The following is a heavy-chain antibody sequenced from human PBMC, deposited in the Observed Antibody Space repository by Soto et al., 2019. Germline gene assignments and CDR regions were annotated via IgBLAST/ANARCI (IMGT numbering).Heavy chain of an antibody. V-gene: IGHV3-30*03. D-gene: IGHD2-15*01. CDR1: GVSFNSYD. CDR3: ARISRYCSGGDCHA. CDR2: ISYDGSNT. Sequence: VGSLRLSCAASGVSFNSYDMHWVRQATVKGPEWVAIISYDGSNTYYSDSVRGRFTIPRDNSKDTLYLQMHSLRSEDTAIYYCARISRYCSGGDCHAWGQGTQVTVSS. J-gene: IGHJ5*02.